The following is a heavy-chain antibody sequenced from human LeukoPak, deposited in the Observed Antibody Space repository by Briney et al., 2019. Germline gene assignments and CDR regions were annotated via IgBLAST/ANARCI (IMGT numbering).Heavy chain of an antibody. CDR1: GGSISSYY. CDR3: ARDAVASDTYYYYYGMDV. D-gene: IGHD2-15*01. J-gene: IGHJ6*02. CDR2: IYYSGST. Sequence: PSETLSLTCTVPGGSISSYYWSWIRQPPGKGLEWIGYIYYSGSTNYNPSLKSRVTISVDTSKNQFSLKLSSVTAADTAVYYYARDAVASDTYYYYYGMDVWGQGTTVTVSS. V-gene: IGHV4-59*01.